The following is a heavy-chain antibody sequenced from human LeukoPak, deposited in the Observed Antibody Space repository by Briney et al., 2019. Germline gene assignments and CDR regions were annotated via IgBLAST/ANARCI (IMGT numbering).Heavy chain of an antibody. Sequence: SETLSLTCAVSGGSISSSNWWSWVRQPPGKGLEWIGEINHSGSTNYNPSLKSRVTISVDTSKNQFSLKLSSVTAADTAVYYCARGRTWGSYVYWGQGTLVTVSS. CDR1: GGSISSSNW. J-gene: IGHJ4*02. V-gene: IGHV4-4*02. CDR3: ARGRTWGSYVY. CDR2: INHSGST. D-gene: IGHD7-27*01.